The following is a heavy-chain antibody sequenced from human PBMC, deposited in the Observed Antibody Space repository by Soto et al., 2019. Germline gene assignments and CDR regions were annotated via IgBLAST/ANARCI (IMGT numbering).Heavy chain of an antibody. CDR2: INPSGGST. Sequence: GASGKVSCKASGYTFTSYYMHCVRQAPGQGLEWMGIINPSGGSTSYAQKFQGRVTMTRDTSTSTVYMELSSLRSSDTAVYYCGRNLAPSAGRPSYYYYRMDVWGEATTVIVS. V-gene: IGHV1-46*01. CDR1: GYTFTSYY. CDR3: GRNLAPSAGRPSYYYYRMDV. J-gene: IGHJ6*02.